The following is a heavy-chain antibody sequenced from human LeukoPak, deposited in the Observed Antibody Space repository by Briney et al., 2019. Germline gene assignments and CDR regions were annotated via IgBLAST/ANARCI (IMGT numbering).Heavy chain of an antibody. CDR1: GFPFSSYW. D-gene: IGHD5-24*01. CDR2: IKQDVSKK. V-gene: IGHV3-7*04. J-gene: IGHJ4*02. CDR3: TRVGYIDEGIDY. Sequence: GGSLRLSCVASGFPFSSYWMTWVRQAPGKGLEWVANIKQDVSKKSYVDSVKGRFTISRDNAKNSLYLQMNSLRAEDTAIYYCTRVGYIDEGIDYWGQGTLVTVSS.